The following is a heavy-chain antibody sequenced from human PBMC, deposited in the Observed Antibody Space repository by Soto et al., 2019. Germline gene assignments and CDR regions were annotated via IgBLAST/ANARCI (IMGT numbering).Heavy chain of an antibody. CDR3: ARYYCGETTGGVPSLAYYFDY. Sequence: SETLSLTCAVYGGSFSGYYWSWIRQPPGKGLEWIGEINHSGSTNYNPSLKSRVTISVDTSKNQFSLKLSSVTAADTAVYYCARYYCGETTGGVPSLAYYFDYWGQGTLVTVSS. CDR1: GGSFSGYY. D-gene: IGHD2-21*01. CDR2: INHSGST. J-gene: IGHJ4*02. V-gene: IGHV4-34*09.